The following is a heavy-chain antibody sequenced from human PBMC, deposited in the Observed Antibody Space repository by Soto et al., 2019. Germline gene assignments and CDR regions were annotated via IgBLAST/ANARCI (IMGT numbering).Heavy chain of an antibody. CDR1: GGSITNYY. J-gene: IGHJ4*02. V-gene: IGHV4-59*08. D-gene: IGHD6-19*01. CDR2: IYYTGTT. CDR3: ARLTVAGTLTGFDY. Sequence: ASETLSLTCTVSGGSITNYYWSWIRQPPGKGLEWIGFIYYTGTTKYNPSHSSRISITVDTSKNQFSLKLRSVTAADTDEYYCARLTVAGTLTGFDYWGQGALVTVSS.